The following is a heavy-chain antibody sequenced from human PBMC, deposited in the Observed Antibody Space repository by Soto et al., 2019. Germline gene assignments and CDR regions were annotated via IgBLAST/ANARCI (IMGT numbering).Heavy chain of an antibody. CDR3: ARLHDYYDSSGYSLPFDY. CDR2: IIPIFGTA. CDR1: GGTFSSYA. V-gene: IGHV1-69*01. Sequence: QVQLVQSGAEVKKPGSSVKVSCKASGGTFSSYAISWVRQAPGQGREWMGGIIPIFGTANYAQKFQGRVTITAEESTSTAYMELSSLRSEDTAVYYCARLHDYYDSSGYSLPFDYWGQGTLVTVSS. D-gene: IGHD3-22*01. J-gene: IGHJ4*02.